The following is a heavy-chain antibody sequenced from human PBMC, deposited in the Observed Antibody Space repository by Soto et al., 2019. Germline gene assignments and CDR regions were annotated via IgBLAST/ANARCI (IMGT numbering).Heavy chain of an antibody. CDR1: GGPFSNYA. Sequence: QVQLVQSGAEVKKPGSSVKVSCKASGGPFSNYAINWVRQAPGLGLEWMGGIIPFFGKADFAQRFQGRVTITADKSTNTAYMELSSLRSDDTAVYYCARSALPAAINNGFDPWGQGTLVTVSS. J-gene: IGHJ5*02. CDR2: IIPFFGKA. CDR3: ARSALPAAINNGFDP. D-gene: IGHD2-2*01. V-gene: IGHV1-69*06.